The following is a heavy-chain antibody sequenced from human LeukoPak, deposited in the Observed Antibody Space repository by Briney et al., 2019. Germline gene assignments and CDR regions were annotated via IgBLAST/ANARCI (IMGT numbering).Heavy chain of an antibody. V-gene: IGHV3-23*01. CDR1: GFTFTSYG. D-gene: IGHD1-26*01. J-gene: IGHJ4*02. CDR2: ISPNAGST. Sequence: GGSLRLSCAASGFTFTSYGMSWVRQAPGKGLEWVSSISPNAGSTYYGDSVKGRFTISRDNSKNTLYLQMNSLRAEDTAVYYCAKDSRSGNYYRFDYWGQGSLATVSS. CDR3: AKDSRSGNYYRFDY.